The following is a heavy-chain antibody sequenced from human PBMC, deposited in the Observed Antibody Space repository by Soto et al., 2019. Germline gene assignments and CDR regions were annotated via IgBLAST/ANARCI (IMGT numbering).Heavy chain of an antibody. Sequence: EVQLLESGGGLVQPGGSLTISCAASGFTFSSYAMSWVRQAPGKGLKWVSAITESGETTFYEDSVKGRFTISRDNSKNTLYLQMNSLRAEDTALYFCAKDADGEGWPWGHWGQGTLVTVSS. D-gene: IGHD3-16*01. J-gene: IGHJ4*02. CDR1: GFTFSSYA. CDR3: AKDADGEGWPWGH. CDR2: ITESGETT. V-gene: IGHV3-23*01.